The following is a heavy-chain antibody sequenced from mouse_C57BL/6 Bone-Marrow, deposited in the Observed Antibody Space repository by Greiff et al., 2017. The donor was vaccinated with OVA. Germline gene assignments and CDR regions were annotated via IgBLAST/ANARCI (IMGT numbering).Heavy chain of an antibody. V-gene: IGHV5-6*02. CDR1: GFTFSSSG. CDR2: ISSGGSYT. CDR3: ARRDGYYGFAY. J-gene: IGHJ3*01. D-gene: IGHD2-3*01. Sequence: EVMLVESGGDLVKPGGSLKLSCAASGFTFSSSGMSWVRQTPDKRLEWVATISSGGSYTYYPDSVKGRFTIPRDNAKNTLYLQMSSLKSEDTAMYYCARRDGYYGFAYWGQGTLVTVSA.